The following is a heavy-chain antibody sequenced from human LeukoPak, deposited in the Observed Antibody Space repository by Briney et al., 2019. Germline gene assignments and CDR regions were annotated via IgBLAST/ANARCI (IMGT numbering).Heavy chain of an antibody. CDR3: AREFTF. CDR1: GGSTRSSSYY. Sequence: ASGTLSLTCTVSGGSTRSSSYYWSWIRQPAGTGLEWIGRIYASGTTNYNPSLKSRVTISVDTSKNQFSLNLSSVSAADTAVYYCAREFTFWGQGILVTVSS. D-gene: IGHD3-16*01. CDR2: IYASGTT. J-gene: IGHJ4*02. V-gene: IGHV4-61*02.